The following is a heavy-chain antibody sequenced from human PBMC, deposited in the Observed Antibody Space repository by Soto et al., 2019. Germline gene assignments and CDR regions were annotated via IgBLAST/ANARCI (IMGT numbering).Heavy chain of an antibody. CDR3: ASAAFGSSWYYFDY. D-gene: IGHD6-13*01. CDR1: GGAISSYY. J-gene: IGHJ4*02. V-gene: IGHV4-59*08. CDR2: IYYSGST. Sequence: SETLSLTCTASGGAISSYYWSWIRQNPGKGLEWIGYIYYSGSTNYNPSLKSRVTISVDTSKNQFSLKLSSVTAADTAVYYCASAAFGSSWYYFDYWGQGPLVTVSS.